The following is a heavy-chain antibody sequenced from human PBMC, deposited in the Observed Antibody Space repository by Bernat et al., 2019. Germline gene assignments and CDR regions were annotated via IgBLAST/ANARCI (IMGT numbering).Heavy chain of an antibody. D-gene: IGHD1-1*01. V-gene: IGHV3-23*01. CDR3: AKGRSHRMEDAFDI. Sequence: EVQLLESGGGLVQPGGSLRLSCAASGFTFSSYAMSWVRPAPGKGLGWVSAISGSGGSTYYADSVKGRFTISRDNSTNTLYLHMNSLRAADTAVYYCAKGRSHRMEDAFDIWGPGTMVTVSS. CDR2: ISGSGGST. CDR1: GFTFSSYA. J-gene: IGHJ3*02.